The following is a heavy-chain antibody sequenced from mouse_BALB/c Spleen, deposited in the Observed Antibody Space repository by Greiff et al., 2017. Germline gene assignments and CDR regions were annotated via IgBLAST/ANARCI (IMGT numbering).Heavy chain of an antibody. CDR2: ISNGGGST. Sequence: EVQLVESGGGLVQPGGSLKLSCAASGFTFSSYTMSWVRQTPEKRLEWVAYISNGGGSTYYPDTVKGRFTISRDNAKNTLYLQMSSLKSEDTAMYYCARLPSYYGSSYGAMDYWGQGTSVTVSS. J-gene: IGHJ4*01. V-gene: IGHV5-12-2*01. CDR1: GFTFSSYT. D-gene: IGHD1-1*01. CDR3: ARLPSYYGSSYGAMDY.